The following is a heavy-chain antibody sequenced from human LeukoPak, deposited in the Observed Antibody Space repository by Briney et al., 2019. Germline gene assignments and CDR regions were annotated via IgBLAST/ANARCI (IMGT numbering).Heavy chain of an antibody. J-gene: IGHJ4*02. V-gene: IGHV3-30-3*01. Sequence: PGGSLRLSCAASGFTFSSYAMHWVRQAPGKGLEWVAVISYDGSNKYYADSVKGRFTISRDNSKNTLYLQMNSLRAEDTAGYYCARDDGVALDYWGQGTLVTVSS. CDR2: ISYDGSNK. CDR1: GFTFSSYA. CDR3: ARDDGVALDY. D-gene: IGHD3-10*01.